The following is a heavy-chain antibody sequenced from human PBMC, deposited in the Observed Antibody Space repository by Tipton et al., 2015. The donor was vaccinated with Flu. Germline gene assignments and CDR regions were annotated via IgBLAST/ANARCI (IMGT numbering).Heavy chain of an antibody. Sequence: LRLSCTVSGDSISRSDYYWTWIRQPAGKGLEWIGQIYSIGNTNNNPSPRSRVTISIDTSKNQFSLDLTSVTAADTAVYYCATVSGASGFYFFDIWGQGAPVTVSS. CDR2: IYSIGNT. CDR3: ATVSGASGFYFFDI. CDR1: GDSISRSDYY. D-gene: IGHD2-15*01. V-gene: IGHV4-61*09. J-gene: IGHJ4*02.